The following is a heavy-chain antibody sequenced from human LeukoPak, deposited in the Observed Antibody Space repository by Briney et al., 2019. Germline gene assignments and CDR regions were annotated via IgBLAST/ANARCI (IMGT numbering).Heavy chain of an antibody. Sequence: GGSLRLSCAASGFTVSSNYMSWVRQAPGKGLEWVSVIYSGGTTYYADSEKGRFTISRDNSKNTLYLQMNSLRAEDTAVYYCARDSSSSWYFDYWGQGTLVTVSS. CDR1: GFTVSSNY. V-gene: IGHV3-53*01. CDR2: IYSGGTT. D-gene: IGHD6-13*01. CDR3: ARDSSSSWYFDY. J-gene: IGHJ4*02.